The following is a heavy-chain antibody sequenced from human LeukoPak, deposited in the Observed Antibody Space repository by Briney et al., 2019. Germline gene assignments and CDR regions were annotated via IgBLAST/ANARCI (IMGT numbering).Heavy chain of an antibody. Sequence: PGGSLRLSCAASGFTVSSNYMSWVRQAPGKGLEWVSVIYSGGSTYYADSVKGRFTISRDNSKNTLYLQMNSLRAEDTAVYYCARLRITMVRGVITYDAFDIWGQGTMVTVSS. CDR3: ARLRITMVRGVITYDAFDI. CDR2: IYSGGST. CDR1: GFTVSSNY. J-gene: IGHJ3*02. D-gene: IGHD3-10*01. V-gene: IGHV3-53*01.